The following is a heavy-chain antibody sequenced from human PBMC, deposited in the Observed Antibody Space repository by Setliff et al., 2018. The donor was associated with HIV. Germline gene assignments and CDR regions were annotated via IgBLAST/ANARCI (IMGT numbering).Heavy chain of an antibody. CDR2: IIPVSGTA. CDR3: ARDFGGYCSSMSCPGLFDP. V-gene: IGHV1-69*05. CDR1: GGTFSNYG. J-gene: IGHJ5*02. Sequence: ASVKVSCKASGGTFSNYGMSWVRQAPGQGLEWMGGIIPVSGTANYAQKFQGRVTITTDESTSTAYMELSGLRSEDTAVYYCARDFGGYCSSMSCPGLFDPWGQGTLVTVSS. D-gene: IGHD2-2*01.